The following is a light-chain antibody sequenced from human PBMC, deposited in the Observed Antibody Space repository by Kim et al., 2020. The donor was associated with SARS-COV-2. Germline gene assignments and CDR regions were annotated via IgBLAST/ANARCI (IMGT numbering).Light chain of an antibody. CDR1: QSVLYSSNNKNY. CDR2: WAS. Sequence: RATINCKSSQSVLYSSNNKNYLAWYKQKPGQPPKLLIYWASTREFGVPDRFSGSGSGTDFTLTISSLQAEDVAVYYCQQYYTTPPTFGQGTKLEI. V-gene: IGKV4-1*01. CDR3: QQYYTTPPT. J-gene: IGKJ2*01.